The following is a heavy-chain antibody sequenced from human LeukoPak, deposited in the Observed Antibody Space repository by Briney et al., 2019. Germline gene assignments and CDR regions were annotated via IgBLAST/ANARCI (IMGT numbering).Heavy chain of an antibody. Sequence: GGSLRLSCAASGFTFSSYPMYWVRQAPGKGLEWVSLITVSDGRTYYADSVKGRFTISRDNSKNTLYLEMNSLRVEDTAIYYCAKWGGDSGAEQWLVLDYWGRGTLVTVSS. CDR1: GFTFSSYP. D-gene: IGHD6-19*01. V-gene: IGHV3-23*01. CDR3: AKWGGDSGAEQWLVLDY. CDR2: ITVSDGRT. J-gene: IGHJ4*02.